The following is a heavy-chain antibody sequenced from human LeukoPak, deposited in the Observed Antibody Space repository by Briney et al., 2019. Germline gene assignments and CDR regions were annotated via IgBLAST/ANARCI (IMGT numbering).Heavy chain of an antibody. D-gene: IGHD6-13*01. CDR1: GFNFSRYS. J-gene: IGHJ6*03. V-gene: IGHV3-48*01. Sequence: GGSLRLSCTASGFNFSRYSMNWVRQAPGKGLEWVSYISSSSRTIYYADSVKGRFTISRDNAKNSLYLQMNSLRAEDTAVYYCARDRYSSSWYGYYYYYMDVWGKGTTVTISS. CDR3: ARDRYSSSWYGYYYYYMDV. CDR2: ISSSSRTI.